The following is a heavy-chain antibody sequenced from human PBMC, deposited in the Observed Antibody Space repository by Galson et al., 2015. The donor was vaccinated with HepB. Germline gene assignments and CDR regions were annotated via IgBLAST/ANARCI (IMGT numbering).Heavy chain of an antibody. Sequence: ETLSLTCTVSDDSFTSSSYFWGWIRQSPGKRLEWIGSINYSGTTYYNPSLKSRVTISVDTSKNQFSLKLSSVTAADTALYFCANLWFGEFYFDYWGQGILVTVSS. V-gene: IGHV4-39*01. CDR3: ANLWFGEFYFDY. D-gene: IGHD3-10*01. CDR2: INYSGTT. CDR1: DDSFTSSSYF. J-gene: IGHJ4*02.